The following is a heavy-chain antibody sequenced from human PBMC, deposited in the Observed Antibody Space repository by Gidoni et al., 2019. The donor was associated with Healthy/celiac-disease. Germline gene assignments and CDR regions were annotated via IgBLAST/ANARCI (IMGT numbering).Heavy chain of an antibody. D-gene: IGHD3-9*01. CDR3: ARARPYYDILTGYYKGYYFDY. V-gene: IGHV3-53*01. CDR1: GFTVSSHY. J-gene: IGHJ4*02. Sequence: EVQLVESGGGVTQPGGSLRLPCAASGFTVSSHYMSWVRQATGKGLEWVSVIYSGGSTYYADSVKGRFTISRDNSKNTLYLQMNSLRAEDTAVYYCARARPYYDILTGYYKGYYFDYWGQGTLVTVSS. CDR2: IYSGGST.